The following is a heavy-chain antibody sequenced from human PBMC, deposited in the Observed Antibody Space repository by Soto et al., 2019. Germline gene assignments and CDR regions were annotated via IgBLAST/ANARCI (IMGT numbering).Heavy chain of an antibody. V-gene: IGHV1-3*01. CDR2: INAGNGNT. CDR1: GYTFTSYA. J-gene: IGHJ4*02. D-gene: IGHD2-15*01. CDR3: ARGGGYCSGGSCPPFGY. Sequence: QVQLVQSGAEVKKPGASVKVSCKASGYTFTSYAMHWVRQAPGQRLEWMGWINAGNGNTKYSQKFQGRVTITRDTSASTAYMELSSLRSEDTAVYYCARGGGYCSGGSCPPFGYWGQGTLVTVSS.